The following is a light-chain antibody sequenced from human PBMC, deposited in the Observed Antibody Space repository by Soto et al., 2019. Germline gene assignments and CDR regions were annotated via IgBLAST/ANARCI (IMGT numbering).Light chain of an antibody. Sequence: EIVMTQSPATLSVSPGERATLSCRASQSVGSNLAWYQQKPGQAPRLLIYGASTRATGIPARFSGSGSGTEFTLTLRSLQSEDFAIYFCQQYNTWPPDRTFGQGTKVEIK. V-gene: IGKV3-15*01. CDR1: QSVGSN. CDR3: QQYNTWPPDRT. CDR2: GAS. J-gene: IGKJ1*01.